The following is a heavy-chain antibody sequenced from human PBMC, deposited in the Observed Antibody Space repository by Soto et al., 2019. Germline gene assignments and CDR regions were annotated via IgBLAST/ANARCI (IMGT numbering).Heavy chain of an antibody. J-gene: IGHJ4*02. CDR1: GFTLSNAW. Sequence: EVQLVESGGGLLEPGGSLRLSCAASGFTLSNAWMSWVRQAPGKGLEWVGRIQSKSDGGATVYAAPVRGRFTITRDDSKNTLDLQMSSLKTEDTAMYYCTRVNLGKLDYWGQGTLATVSS. D-gene: IGHD3-16*01. CDR2: IQSKSDGGAT. V-gene: IGHV3-15*01. CDR3: TRVNLGKLDY.